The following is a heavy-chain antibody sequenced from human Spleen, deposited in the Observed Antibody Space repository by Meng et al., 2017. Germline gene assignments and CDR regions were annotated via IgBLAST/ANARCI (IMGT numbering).Heavy chain of an antibody. Sequence: VQLVESGGGVVQPGRSLRLSCAASGFTFSSYAMHWVRQAPGKGLEWVAVIAEDGSYQHYADSVKGRFTISRDNSKNTLYLQMNSLRAEDTALYYCAKDISGSHSFDYWGQGTLVTVSS. CDR3: AKDISGSHSFDY. D-gene: IGHD1-26*01. CDR2: IAEDGSYQ. V-gene: IGHV3-30*01. CDR1: GFTFSSYA. J-gene: IGHJ4*02.